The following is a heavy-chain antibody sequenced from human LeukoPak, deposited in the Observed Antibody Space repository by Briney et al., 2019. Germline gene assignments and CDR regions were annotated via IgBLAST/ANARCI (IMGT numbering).Heavy chain of an antibody. Sequence: GGSLRLSCAASGFTVSSNYMSWVRQAPGKGLEWVSSISSSSSYIYYADSVKGRFTISRDNAKNSLYLQMNSLRAEDTAVYYCARDLGGRYGDYSAFDIWGQGTMVTVSS. CDR2: ISSSSSYI. J-gene: IGHJ3*02. CDR1: GFTVSSNY. V-gene: IGHV3-21*01. CDR3: ARDLGGRYGDYSAFDI. D-gene: IGHD4-17*01.